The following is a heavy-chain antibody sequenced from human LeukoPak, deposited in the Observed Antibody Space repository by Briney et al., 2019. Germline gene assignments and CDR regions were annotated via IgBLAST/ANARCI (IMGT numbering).Heavy chain of an antibody. D-gene: IGHD3-10*01. J-gene: IGHJ4*02. CDR1: GGSISRSSFY. CDR3: ARVLNPWFGEFAFDY. V-gene: IGHV4-39*07. Sequence: SETLSLTCTVSGGSISRSSFYWGWIRQPPGKGLEWIGSIYYSGSTYYNPSLKSRVTISVDTSKNQFSLKLSSVTAADTAVYYCARVLNPWFGEFAFDYWGQGALVIVSS. CDR2: IYYSGST.